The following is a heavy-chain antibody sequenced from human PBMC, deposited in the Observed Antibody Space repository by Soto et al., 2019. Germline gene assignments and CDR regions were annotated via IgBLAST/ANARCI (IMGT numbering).Heavy chain of an antibody. CDR2: ISYSGST. V-gene: IGHV4-30-4*01. CDR1: GGPMNSAEDY. D-gene: IGHD6-6*01. CDR3: APLPLAARPKGD. Sequence: PSETLSLTCTVSGGPMNSAEDYWTWIRQSPGKGLEWIGYISYSGSTYYNPSLKSRVTISVDTSKNQFSLKLSSVTAADTAVYYCAPLPLAARPKGDWGQGTLVTVSS. J-gene: IGHJ4*02.